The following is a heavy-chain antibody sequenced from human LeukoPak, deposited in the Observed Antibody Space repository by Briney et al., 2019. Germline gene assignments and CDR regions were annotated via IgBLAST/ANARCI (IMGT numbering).Heavy chain of an antibody. D-gene: IGHD2-21*02. CDR1: GGTFSSYA. J-gene: IGHJ4*02. Sequence: ASVKVSCKASGGTFSSYAISWVRQAPGQGLEWMGGIIPIIGTANYAQKFQGRVTITADESTSTAYMELSSLRSEDTAVYYCASRTSYCGGDCLGRFDYWGQGTLVTVSS. V-gene: IGHV1-69*13. CDR3: ASRTSYCGGDCLGRFDY. CDR2: IIPIIGTA.